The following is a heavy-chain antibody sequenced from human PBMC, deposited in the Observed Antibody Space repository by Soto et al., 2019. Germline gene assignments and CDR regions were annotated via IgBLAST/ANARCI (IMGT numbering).Heavy chain of an antibody. J-gene: IGHJ4*02. CDR2: ISAYNGNR. CDR1: GYTFTSYD. CDR3: ARDSPPDDY. V-gene: IGHV1-18*01. Sequence: ASVKVSCKASGYTFTSYDINWVRQATGQGLEWMGWISAYNGNRKYAQKFQGRVTMTTDTSTSTAYMELRSLRSDDTAVYYCARDSPPDDYWGQGTLVTVSS.